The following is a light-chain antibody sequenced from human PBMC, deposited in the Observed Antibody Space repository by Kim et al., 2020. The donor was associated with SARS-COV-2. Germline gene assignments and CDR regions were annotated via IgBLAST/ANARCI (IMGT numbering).Light chain of an antibody. J-gene: IGKJ4*02. V-gene: IGKV3-15*01. CDR2: GAS. CDR1: QSVSSN. Sequence: VSPGERATLSCRASQSVSSNLAWYQQKPGQAPRPLIYGASTRATGIPASFSGSGSGTEFTLTISSLQSEDFAVYYCQQYNNWPFTFGGGTKVDIK. CDR3: QQYNNWPFT.